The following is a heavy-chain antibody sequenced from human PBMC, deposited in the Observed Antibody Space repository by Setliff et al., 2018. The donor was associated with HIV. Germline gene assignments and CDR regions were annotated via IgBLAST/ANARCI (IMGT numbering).Heavy chain of an antibody. J-gene: IGHJ4*02. Sequence: GASVKVSCKTSGYIFIRYYIFWVRQAPGQGLEWMGNINPHTGSTSYAQKFQGRVTVTRDTSTNTVYMELTSLRSDDTAVYYCAREEDGEPWGQGTLVTVSS. D-gene: IGHD3-10*01. CDR1: GYIFIRYY. CDR3: AREEDGEP. CDR2: INPHTGST. V-gene: IGHV1-46*01.